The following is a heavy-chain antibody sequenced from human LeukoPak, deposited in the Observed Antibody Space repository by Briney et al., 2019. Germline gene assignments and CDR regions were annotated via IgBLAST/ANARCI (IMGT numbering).Heavy chain of an antibody. D-gene: IGHD3-3*01. J-gene: IGHJ4*02. CDR2: IHYSGST. CDR1: GGSIRSSYYY. V-gene: IGHV4-39*01. CDR3: ARGFWSGYIDY. Sequence: SETLSLTCTVSGGSIRSSYYYWGWIRQPPGKGLEWIGRIHYSGSTYHNPSLKSRVTISVDTSKNQLSLKLSSVTAADTAVYYCARGFWSGYIDYWGQGTLVTVSS.